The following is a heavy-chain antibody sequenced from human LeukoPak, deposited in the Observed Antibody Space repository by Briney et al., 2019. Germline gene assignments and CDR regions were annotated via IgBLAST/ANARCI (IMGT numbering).Heavy chain of an antibody. CDR2: ISDSGGST. CDR1: GITLSNYG. V-gene: IGHV3-23*01. Sequence: PGGSLRLSCAVSGITLSNYGMSWVRQAPGKGLEWVAGISDSGGSTNYADSVKGRFTISRDNPKNTLYLQMNSLRAEDTAVYYCARSRRDGYNLYYFDYWGQGTLVTVSS. CDR3: ARSRRDGYNLYYFDY. D-gene: IGHD5-24*01. J-gene: IGHJ4*02.